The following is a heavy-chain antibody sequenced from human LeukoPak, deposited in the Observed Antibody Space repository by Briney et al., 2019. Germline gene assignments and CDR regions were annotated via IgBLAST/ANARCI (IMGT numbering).Heavy chain of an antibody. CDR1: GGSINNYY. CDR2: IYYTGST. CDR3: ALGYCGGGSCYAREYFQH. D-gene: IGHD2-15*01. V-gene: IGHV4-59*12. Sequence: SETLSLTCTVSGGSINNYYWSRIRQPPGKGLEWIGYIYYTGSTNYNPSLKSRVTISVDTSKNQFSLRLSSVTAADTAVYYCALGYCGGGSCYAREYFQHWGQGTLVTVSS. J-gene: IGHJ1*01.